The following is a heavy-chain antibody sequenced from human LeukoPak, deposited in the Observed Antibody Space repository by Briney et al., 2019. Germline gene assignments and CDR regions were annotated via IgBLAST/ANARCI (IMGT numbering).Heavy chain of an antibody. CDR2: IGPHSTFT. D-gene: IGHD2/OR15-2a*01. CDR1: GFTFTGHY. Sequence: ASMKVSCKSSGFTFTGHYIHWVRQGPGQGLEWMGYIGPHSTFTSSPQEFQGRVTMTRDASMSTAYMELTRLISDDTAVYYCVREGEGPLSKDFDYWGQGTLVTVSS. J-gene: IGHJ4*02. CDR3: VREGEGPLSKDFDY. V-gene: IGHV1-2*02.